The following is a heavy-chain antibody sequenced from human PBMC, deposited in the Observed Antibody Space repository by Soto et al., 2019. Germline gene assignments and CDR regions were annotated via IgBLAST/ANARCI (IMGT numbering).Heavy chain of an antibody. J-gene: IGHJ4*02. CDR3: AARDPYNRPDD. CDR1: GFPFSNYD. Sequence: GGSLRLSCAASGFPFSNYDMNWVRQAPGKGLEWVSAFSRSGSSTYYADSVKGRFSISRDNSKSTLYLQMHSLRAEDSAVYYCAARDPYNRPDDWGQGTLVPVSS. D-gene: IGHD6-6*01. CDR2: FSRSGSST. V-gene: IGHV3-23*01.